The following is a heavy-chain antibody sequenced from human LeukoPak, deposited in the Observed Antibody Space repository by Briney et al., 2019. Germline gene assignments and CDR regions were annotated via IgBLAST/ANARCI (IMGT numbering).Heavy chain of an antibody. CDR1: GFTFSRYW. CDR2: IKEDRSVK. Sequence: GGSLRLSCAASGFTFSRYWMSWVRQAPGKGLEWVANIKEDRSVKYYGDSVKGRFTISRDNAKNSLYLQMNSLRAEDTAVYYCARVGTPGGYDLWGYYYYYYMDVWGKGTTVTVSS. V-gene: IGHV3-7*01. CDR3: ARVGTPGGYDLWGYYYYYYMDV. D-gene: IGHD5-12*01. J-gene: IGHJ6*03.